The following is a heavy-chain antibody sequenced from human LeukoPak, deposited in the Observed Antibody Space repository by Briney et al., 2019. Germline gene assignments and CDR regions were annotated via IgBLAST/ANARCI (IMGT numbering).Heavy chain of an antibody. V-gene: IGHV3-11*01. CDR1: GFTFTDHY. CDR3: ARGAGPLFDP. CDR2: ISDSGGNI. Sequence: PGGSLRLSCAASGFTFTDHYMSWVRQAPGKGLEWVSYISDSGGNIHYADSVKGRFTISRDNAKNSLYLQTNSLRAEDTAVYYCARGAGPLFDPWGQGTLVTVSS. J-gene: IGHJ5*02.